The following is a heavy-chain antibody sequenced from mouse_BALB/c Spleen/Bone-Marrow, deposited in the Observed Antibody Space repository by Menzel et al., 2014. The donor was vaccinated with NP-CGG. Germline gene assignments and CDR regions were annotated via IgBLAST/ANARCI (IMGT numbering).Heavy chain of an antibody. V-gene: IGHV3-6*02. CDR1: GYSITSGYY. Sequence: VQLQQSGPGLVKPSQSLSLPCSVTGYSITSGYYWNWIRQFPGNKLEWMGYISYDGSNNYNPSLKNRISITRDTSKNQFFLKLNSVTTEDTATYYCARGDGYYGGAMDYWGQGTSVTVSS. J-gene: IGHJ4*01. D-gene: IGHD2-3*01. CDR2: ISYDGSN. CDR3: ARGDGYYGGAMDY.